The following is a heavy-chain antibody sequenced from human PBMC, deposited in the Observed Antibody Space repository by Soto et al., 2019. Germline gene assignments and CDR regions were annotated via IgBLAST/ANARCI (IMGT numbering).Heavy chain of an antibody. V-gene: IGHV3-9*01. CDR2: ISWNSGSM. J-gene: IGHJ5*02. D-gene: IGHD2-2*01. CDR1: GFTFDDYA. Sequence: GGSLRLSCAASGFTFDDYAMHWVRQAPGKGLEWVSSISWNSGSMGYADSVKGRFTISRDNAKNSLYLQMNSLRAEDTAFYYCAKDANYCTSSSCPLGWFDPWGQGTLVTVSS. CDR3: AKDANYCTSSSCPLGWFDP.